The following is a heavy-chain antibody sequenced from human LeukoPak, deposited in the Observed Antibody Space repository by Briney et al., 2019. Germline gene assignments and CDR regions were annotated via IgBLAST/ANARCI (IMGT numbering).Heavy chain of an antibody. J-gene: IGHJ4*02. CDR2: IYHSGST. V-gene: IGHV4-38-2*01. Sequence: SGPTLVKPSETLSLTCAVSGYSISSGYYWGWIRQPPGKGLEWIGSIYHSGSTYCNPSLKSRVTMSVDTSKNQFSLKLSSVTAADTAVYYCARSRSSYFDYWGQGTLVTVSS. D-gene: IGHD2-2*01. CDR3: ARSRSSYFDY. CDR1: GYSISSGYY.